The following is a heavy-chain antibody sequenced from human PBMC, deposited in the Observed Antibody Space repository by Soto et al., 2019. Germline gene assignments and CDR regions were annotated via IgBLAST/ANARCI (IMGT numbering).Heavy chain of an antibody. V-gene: IGHV3-72*01. J-gene: IGHJ2*01. CDR3: ARAGGTVTPGYFDL. D-gene: IGHD4-17*01. CDR1: GFTFSDHY. CDR2: TRNKANSFTT. Sequence: EVQLLESGGGLVQPGGSLRLSCAASGFTFSDHYMDWVRQAPGKGLEWVARTRNKANSFTTEYAASVKGRFTISRDDSENSLYLQMNSLKTEDTAVYYCARAGGTVTPGYFDLWGRGTLVTVSS.